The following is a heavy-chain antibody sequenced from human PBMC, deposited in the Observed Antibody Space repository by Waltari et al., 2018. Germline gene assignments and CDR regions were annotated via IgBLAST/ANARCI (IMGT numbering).Heavy chain of an antibody. J-gene: IGHJ6*02. V-gene: IGHV3-30*18. D-gene: IGHD4-4*01. CDR1: GFTFSSYG. CDR2: IWYDGSNK. CDR3: AKDQDYSGNSPLGGEGMDV. Sequence: QVQLVESGGGVVQPGRSLRLSCAASGFTFSSYGMHRVRQAPGKGLEWVAVIWYDGSNKYYADSVKGRFTISRDNSKNTLYLQMNSLRAEDTAMYYCAKDQDYSGNSPLGGEGMDVWGQGTTVTVSS.